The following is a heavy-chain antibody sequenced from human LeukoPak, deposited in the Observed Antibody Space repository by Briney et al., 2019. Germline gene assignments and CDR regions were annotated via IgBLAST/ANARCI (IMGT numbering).Heavy chain of an antibody. J-gene: IGHJ4*02. D-gene: IGHD1-1*01. CDR1: GYTFTSYY. V-gene: IGHV1-46*01. Sequence: ASVTVSCKASGYTFTSYYMHWVRQAPGQGLEWMGIINPSGGSTSYAQKFQGRVTMTRDTSTSTVYMELSSLRSEDTAVYYCARPALTTNRRGMAFDYWGQGTLVTVSS. CDR3: ARPALTTNRRGMAFDY. CDR2: INPSGGST.